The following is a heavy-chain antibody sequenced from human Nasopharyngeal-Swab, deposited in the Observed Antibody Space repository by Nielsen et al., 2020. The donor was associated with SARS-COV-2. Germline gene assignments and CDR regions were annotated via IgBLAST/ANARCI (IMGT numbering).Heavy chain of an antibody. V-gene: IGHV3-30-3*01. D-gene: IGHD6-6*01. CDR3: ASSIAAAVQH. CDR2: ISYDGSNK. Sequence: GESLKISCAASGFTFSSYAMHWVRQAPGKGLEWVAVISYDGSNKYYADSVKGRFTISRDNSKSTLYLQMNSLRAEDTAVYYCASSIAAAVQHWGQGTLVTVSS. J-gene: IGHJ1*01. CDR1: GFTFSSYA.